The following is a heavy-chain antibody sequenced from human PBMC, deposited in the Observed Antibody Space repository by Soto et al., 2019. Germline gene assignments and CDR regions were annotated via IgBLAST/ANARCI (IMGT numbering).Heavy chain of an antibody. J-gene: IGHJ3*01. CDR2: INAGNSNT. D-gene: IGHD3-22*01. CDR1: GYSFINYP. V-gene: IGHV1-3*01. Sequence: QVQLVQSGAEVKKPGASVKVSCKASGYSFINYPMQWVRQAPGQSLEWMGWINAGNSNTKYSQNFQGRVTITRDTSASTAYMELGSLRSEDTAVYYCATTYYYDGAGVDAFYLWGQGTMVIVSP. CDR3: ATTYYYDGAGVDAFYL.